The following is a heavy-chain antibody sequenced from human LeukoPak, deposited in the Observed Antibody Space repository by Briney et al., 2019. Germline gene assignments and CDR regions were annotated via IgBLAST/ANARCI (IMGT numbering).Heavy chain of an antibody. CDR1: GFTFSIYA. J-gene: IGHJ6*03. CDR2: ISSSGGSI. Sequence: GGSLRLSCAASGFTFSIYAMSWVRQAPGKGLEWVSVISSSGGSIYYADSVKGRLTISRDNSKNTLYLQMSSRRDEDTAVYYRAKDGYSSGWNRYYYYMDVWGKGTTVTVSS. V-gene: IGHV3-23*01. D-gene: IGHD6-19*01. CDR3: AKDGYSSGWNRYYYYMDV.